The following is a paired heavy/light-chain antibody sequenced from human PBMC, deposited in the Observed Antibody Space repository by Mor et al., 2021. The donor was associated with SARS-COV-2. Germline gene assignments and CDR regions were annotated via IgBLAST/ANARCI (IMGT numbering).Heavy chain of an antibody. J-gene: IGHJ6*03. Sequence: QVQLVQSGAEVKKPGSSVKVSCKASGGSFSSHAISWVRQAPGQGLEWMGGIIPMLETSNYARKFLGRVTITADKSTSTVYMEMNSLTSEDTAVYYCARDHDRGIYNYYYKMDVWGKGTTVTVSS. CDR2: IIPMLETS. CDR3: ARDHDRGIYNYYYKMDV. D-gene: IGHD3-16*01. CDR1: GGSFSSHA. V-gene: IGHV1-69*06.
Light chain of an antibody. CDR1: QSLLHSQGYNN. J-gene: IGKJ1*01. V-gene: IGKV2-28*01. CDR2: LGS. CDR3: MQALQTPRT. Sequence: DIVMTQSPLSLPVTPGEPASISCRSSQSLLHSQGYNNLDWYLQKPGQSPQLLIYLGSNRASGVPDRFSGSGSGTDFTLKISRVEAEDVGVYYCMQALQTPRTFGQGTKVEIK.